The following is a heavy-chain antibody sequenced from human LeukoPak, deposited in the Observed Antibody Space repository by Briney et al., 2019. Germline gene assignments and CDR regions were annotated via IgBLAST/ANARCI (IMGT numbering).Heavy chain of an antibody. CDR3: ARVDYRAGTTLDY. J-gene: IGHJ4*02. Sequence: SETLSLTCTVSGGSISSYYWSWIRQPPGKGPEWIGYIYYSGSTNYNPSLKSRVTISVDTSKKQFSLKLSSVTAADTAVYYCARVDYRAGTTLDYWGQGTLVTVSS. CDR2: IYYSGST. CDR1: GGSISSYY. V-gene: IGHV4-59*01. D-gene: IGHD1-1*01.